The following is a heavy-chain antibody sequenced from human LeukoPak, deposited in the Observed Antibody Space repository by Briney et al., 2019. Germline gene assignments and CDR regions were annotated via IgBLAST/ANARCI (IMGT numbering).Heavy chain of an antibody. Sequence: GGSLRLSCAASGFTFSNYWMHWVRQAPGKGLVWVSRIKSDGSRTDYADSVKGRFTISRDNAKKTLYLQMNSLRAEDTAVYYCANSPFGYWGQGTLVTVSS. CDR3: ANSPFGY. J-gene: IGHJ4*02. CDR2: IKSDGSRT. CDR1: GFTFSNYW. D-gene: IGHD2-21*01. V-gene: IGHV3-74*01.